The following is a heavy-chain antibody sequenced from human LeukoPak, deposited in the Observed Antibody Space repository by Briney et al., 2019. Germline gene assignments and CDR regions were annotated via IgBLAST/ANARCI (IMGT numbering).Heavy chain of an antibody. V-gene: IGHV3-13*04. D-gene: IGHD1-26*01. Sequence: PGGSLRLSCAASGFTFSNYDMHWVRQATGTGLEWVSVIGTAGNTYYADSVKGRFTISRENGKNSLYLQMNSLRAEDTAVYYCAKDYVVGATISYYFDYWGQGTLVTVSS. CDR3: AKDYVVGATISYYFDY. CDR2: IGTAGNT. J-gene: IGHJ4*02. CDR1: GFTFSNYD.